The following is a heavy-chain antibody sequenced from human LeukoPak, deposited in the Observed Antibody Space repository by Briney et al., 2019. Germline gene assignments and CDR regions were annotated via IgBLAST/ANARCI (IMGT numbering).Heavy chain of an antibody. CDR1: GFTYSSYG. J-gene: IGHJ4*02. CDR3: ARGSVDYALDY. Sequence: GGSLRLSCAASGFTYSSYGMHWVRQAPGKGLEWVAVISYDGSNKYYADSVKGRFTISRDNAKNTLYLQMNSLRAEDTAVYYCARGSVDYALDYWGQGTLVTVSS. V-gene: IGHV3-30*03. CDR2: ISYDGSNK. D-gene: IGHD4-17*01.